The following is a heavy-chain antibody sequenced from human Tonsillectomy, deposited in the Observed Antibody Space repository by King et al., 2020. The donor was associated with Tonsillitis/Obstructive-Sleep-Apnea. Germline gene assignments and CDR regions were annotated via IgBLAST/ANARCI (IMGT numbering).Heavy chain of an antibody. CDR1: GYTFTSYY. CDR3: ARVGGSGSSYFNY. Sequence: QLVQSGAEVKKPGASVKVSCKASGYTFTSYYMHWVRQAPGQGLEWMGIINPSGGSTNYAQKFQGRVTMTRDTSMNTVYMELSSLRSEDTAVYYCARVGGSGSSYFNYWGQGTLVTVSS. CDR2: INPSGGST. V-gene: IGHV1-46*01. J-gene: IGHJ4*02. D-gene: IGHD3-10*01.